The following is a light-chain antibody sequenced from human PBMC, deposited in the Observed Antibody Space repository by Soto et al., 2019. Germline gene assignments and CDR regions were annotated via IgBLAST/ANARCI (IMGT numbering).Light chain of an antibody. CDR2: DAS. Sequence: DIQMTQSPSTLSASVGDIVTITCRASQSISSWLAWYQQKPGKAPKLLIYDASSLESGVPSRFSGSGSGTEFTLTISSLQPDDFATYYCQPYNSYSRTFGQGTKVEIK. J-gene: IGKJ1*01. CDR1: QSISSW. CDR3: QPYNSYSRT. V-gene: IGKV1-5*01.